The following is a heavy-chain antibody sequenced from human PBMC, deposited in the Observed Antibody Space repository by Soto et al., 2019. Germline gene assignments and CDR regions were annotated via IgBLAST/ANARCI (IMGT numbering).Heavy chain of an antibody. V-gene: IGHV1-69*02. CDR1: GGTFSSYT. D-gene: IGHD3-9*01. CDR3: ARARRLRYFDWFQTGFDP. J-gene: IGHJ5*02. Sequence: EASVKVSCKASGGTFSSYTISWVRQAPGQGLEWMGRIIPILGIANYAQKFQGRVTITADKSTSTAYMELSSLRSEDTAVYYCARARRLRYFDWFQTGFDPWGQGTLVTVSS. CDR2: IIPILGIA.